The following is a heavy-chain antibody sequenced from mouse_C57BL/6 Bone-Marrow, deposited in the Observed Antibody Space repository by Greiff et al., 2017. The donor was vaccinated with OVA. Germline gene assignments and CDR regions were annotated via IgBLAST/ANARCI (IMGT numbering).Heavy chain of an antibody. V-gene: IGHV1-82*01. Sequence: VQLQQSGPELVKPGASVKISCKASGYAFSSSWMNWVKQRPGKGLEWIGRIYPGDGDTNYNGKFKGKATLTVDKSSSTAYMQLSSLTSEDSAVYICARVYSSSRKNYWGQGTSDTVSS. D-gene: IGHD1-1*01. CDR3: ARVYSSSRKNY. J-gene: IGHJ4*01. CDR1: GYAFSSSW. CDR2: IYPGDGDT.